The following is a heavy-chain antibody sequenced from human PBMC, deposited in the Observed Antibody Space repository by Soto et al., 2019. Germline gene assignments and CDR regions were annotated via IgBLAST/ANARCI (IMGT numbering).Heavy chain of an antibody. CDR2: TYYRSRWFS. Sequence: QVQLQQSGPGLVKPSQTLSLTCVISGDSVSSDTATWDWIRQSPSGALEWLGRTYYRSRWFSDYAISVRSRKTINDDTSNNQLSRQVNSVTPDDTAVYYCVRLIGNSWLDSWGQGTLVSVSS. D-gene: IGHD2-8*01. CDR1: GDSVSSDTAT. CDR3: VRLIGNSWLDS. V-gene: IGHV6-1*01. J-gene: IGHJ5*01.